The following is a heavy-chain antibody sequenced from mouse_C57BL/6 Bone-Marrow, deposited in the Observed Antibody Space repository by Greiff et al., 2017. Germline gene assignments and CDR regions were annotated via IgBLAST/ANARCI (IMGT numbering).Heavy chain of an antibody. CDR1: GYTFTSYG. CDR3: ARWGLRRGYAMDY. V-gene: IGHV1-81*01. J-gene: IGHJ4*01. CDR2: IYPRSGNT. Sequence: QVQLQQPGAELVKPGASVKMSCKASGYTFTSYGISWVKQRTGQGLEWIGEIYPRSGNTYYNEKFKGKATLTADKSSSTAYMELRSLTSEDSAVYFCARWGLRRGYAMDYWGQGTSVTVSS. D-gene: IGHD3-1*01.